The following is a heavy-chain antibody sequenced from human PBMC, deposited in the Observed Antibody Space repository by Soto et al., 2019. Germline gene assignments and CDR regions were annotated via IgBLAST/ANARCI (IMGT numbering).Heavy chain of an antibody. CDR2: ISGSGGST. V-gene: IGHV3-23*01. D-gene: IGHD3-22*01. Sequence: GGSLRLSCAASGFTFSSYAMSWVRQAPGKGLEWVSAISGSGGSTYYADSVKGRFTISRDNSKNTLYLQMNSLRAEDTAVYYYAKDLSITMIVVVITTFDYWGQGTLVTVSS. CDR1: GFTFSSYA. CDR3: AKDLSITMIVVVITTFDY. J-gene: IGHJ4*02.